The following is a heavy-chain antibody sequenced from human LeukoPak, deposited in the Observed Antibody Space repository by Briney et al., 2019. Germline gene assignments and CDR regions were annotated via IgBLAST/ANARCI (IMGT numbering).Heavy chain of an antibody. V-gene: IGHV1-2*02. CDR1: GYTFTGYY. CDR2: INPNSGGT. Sequence: ASVKVSCKASGYTFTGYYMHWVRQAPGQGLEWMGWINPNSGGTNYAQKFQGRVTMTRDTSISTAYMELSRLRSDDTAVYYCARGGEGFGEFLPRNNWFDPWGQGTLVTVSS. J-gene: IGHJ5*02. CDR3: ARGGEGFGEFLPRNNWFDP. D-gene: IGHD3-10*01.